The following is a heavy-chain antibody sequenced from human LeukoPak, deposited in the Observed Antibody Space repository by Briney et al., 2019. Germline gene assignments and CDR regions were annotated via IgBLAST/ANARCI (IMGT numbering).Heavy chain of an antibody. D-gene: IGHD6-6*01. Sequence: GGSLGLSCTASGFSFSGHWMHWARQLPGKGLVWVSRISPTGSTTSYADSVKGRFTVSRDNAKNTLYLQVNNLRAEDTAVYYCARGPNSNWSGLDFWGQGTLLTVSS. J-gene: IGHJ4*02. CDR3: ARGPNSNWSGLDF. V-gene: IGHV3-74*01. CDR1: GFSFSGHW. CDR2: ISPTGSTT.